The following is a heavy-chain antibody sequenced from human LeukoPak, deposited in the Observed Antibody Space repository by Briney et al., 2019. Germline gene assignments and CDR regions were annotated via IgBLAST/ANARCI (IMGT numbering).Heavy chain of an antibody. J-gene: IGHJ6*02. CDR2: ISYDGSNK. Sequence: PGGSLRLSCAASGFTFSSYAMHWVRQAPGKGLEWVAVISYDGSNKYYADSVKGRFTISRDNSKNTLYLQMNSLRAEDTAVYYCARDYSSGHWARYYYYYGMDVWGQGTTVTVSS. V-gene: IGHV3-30-3*01. D-gene: IGHD6-19*01. CDR3: ARDYSSGHWARYYYYYGMDV. CDR1: GFTFSSYA.